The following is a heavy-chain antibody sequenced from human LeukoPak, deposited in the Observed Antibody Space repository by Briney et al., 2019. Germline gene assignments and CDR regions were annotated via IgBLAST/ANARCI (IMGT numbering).Heavy chain of an antibody. D-gene: IGHD6-13*01. Sequence: SETLSLTCTVSGGSISSYYWSWIRQPPGKGLEWIGYIYYSGSTNYNPSLKSRVTISVDTSKNQFSLKLSSVTAADTAVYYCARANYSTNDAFDIWGQGTMVTVSS. CDR1: GGSISSYY. V-gene: IGHV4-59*01. J-gene: IGHJ3*02. CDR2: IYYSGST. CDR3: ARANYSTNDAFDI.